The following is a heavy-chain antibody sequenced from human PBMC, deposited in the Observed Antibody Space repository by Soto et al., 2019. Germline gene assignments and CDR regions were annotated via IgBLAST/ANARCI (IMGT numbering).Heavy chain of an antibody. CDR2: IIPIFGTA. CDR1: GGTFSSYA. CDR3: ARDRGLRSRIQLWLNSEPYYGMDV. V-gene: IGHV1-69*13. J-gene: IGHJ6*02. Sequence: ASVKVSCKASGGTFSSYAISWVRQAPGQGLEWMGGIIPIFGTANYAQKFQGRVTITADESTSTAYMELSSLRSEDTAVYYCARDRGLRSRIQLWLNSEPYYGMDVWGQGTTVTVSS. D-gene: IGHD5-18*01.